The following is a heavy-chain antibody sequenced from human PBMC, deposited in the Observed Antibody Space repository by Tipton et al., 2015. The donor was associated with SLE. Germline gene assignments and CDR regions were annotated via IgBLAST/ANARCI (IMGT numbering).Heavy chain of an antibody. CDR2: ITGDGRTI. D-gene: IGHD6-13*01. J-gene: IGHJ3*01. V-gene: IGHV3-23*01. CDR1: GFAFNIYA. Sequence: SLRLSCAASGFAFNIYAMNWVRQAPGKGLEWVSVITGDGRTIYYADSVKGRFTISRDNSKNTLYLQMNILRVDDTAVYYCAGTSSWSGPFDVWGQGTMVTVSS. CDR3: AGTSSWSGPFDV.